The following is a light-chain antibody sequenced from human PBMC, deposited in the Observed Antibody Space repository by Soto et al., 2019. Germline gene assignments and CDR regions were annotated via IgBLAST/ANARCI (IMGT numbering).Light chain of an antibody. CDR3: QQYGSSPRT. Sequence: ESVLTQSARTLSLSPGERATLSCRASQSVSSSYLAWYQQKPGQAPRLLIYGASSRATGIPDRFSGSGSGTDFTLTISRLEPEDFAVYYCQQYGSSPRTFGQRAKADI. J-gene: IGKJ1*01. CDR1: QSVSSSY. V-gene: IGKV3-20*01. CDR2: GAS.